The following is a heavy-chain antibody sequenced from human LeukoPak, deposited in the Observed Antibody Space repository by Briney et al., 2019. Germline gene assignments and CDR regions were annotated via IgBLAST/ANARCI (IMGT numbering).Heavy chain of an antibody. CDR3: ARVRSGWYPFDY. D-gene: IGHD6-19*01. CDR2: IYYSGST. J-gene: IGHJ4*02. CDR1: GGSISSYY. Sequence: PSETLSLTCIVSGGSISSYYWSWIRQPPGKGLEWIGYIYYSGSTNYNPSLKSRVTISVDTSKNQFSLKLSSVTAADTAVYYCARVRSGWYPFDYWGQGTLVTVSS. V-gene: IGHV4-59*01.